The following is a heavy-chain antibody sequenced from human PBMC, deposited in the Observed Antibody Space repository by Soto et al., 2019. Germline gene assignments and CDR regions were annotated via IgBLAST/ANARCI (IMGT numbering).Heavy chain of an antibody. D-gene: IGHD3-10*01. J-gene: IGHJ4*02. CDR3: ARAPNYYGSFL. V-gene: IGHV1-69*02. CDR1: GGTFSSYT. CDR2: IIPILGIA. Sequence: QVQLVQSGAEVKKPGSSVKVSCKASGGTFSSYTISWVRQAPGQGLEWMGRIIPILGIANYAQKYQGRVTITADKSTSTAYMELSSLRSEDTAVYYCARAPNYYGSFLWGQGTLVTVSS.